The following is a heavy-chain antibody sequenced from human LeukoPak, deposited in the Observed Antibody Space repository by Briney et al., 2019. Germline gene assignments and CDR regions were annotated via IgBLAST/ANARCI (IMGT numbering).Heavy chain of an antibody. CDR2: IRYDGSNK. J-gene: IGHJ4*02. D-gene: IGHD6-19*01. CDR3: AKDRRIAVAGTMVDY. V-gene: IGHV3-30*02. CDR1: GFTFSSYG. Sequence: PGGSLRLSCAASGFTFSSYGMHWVRQAPGKGLEGVAFIRYDGSNKYYADSVKGRFTISRDNSKNTLYLQMSSLRAEDTAVYYCAKDRRIAVAGTMVDYWGQGILVTVST.